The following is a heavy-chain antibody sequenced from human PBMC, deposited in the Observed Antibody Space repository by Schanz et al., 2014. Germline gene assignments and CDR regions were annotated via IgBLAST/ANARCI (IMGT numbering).Heavy chain of an antibody. D-gene: IGHD2-8*02. V-gene: IGHV3-23*01. CDR3: AKSLESCPGGRCSRGYFDY. J-gene: IGHJ4*02. CDR1: GFSFTTYA. Sequence: EVQLLESGGGLVQPGGSLRLSCASSGFSFTTYAMSWVRQAPGKGLEWVSSISSGGGSTYYADSVKGRFTISRDNSKNTLYLQMKSLRAEDTAVYYCAKSLESCPGGRCSRGYFDYWGQGTLXTVSS. CDR2: ISSGGGST.